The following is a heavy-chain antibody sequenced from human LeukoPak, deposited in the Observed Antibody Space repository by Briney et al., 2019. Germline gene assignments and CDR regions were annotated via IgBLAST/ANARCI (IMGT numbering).Heavy chain of an antibody. Sequence: SETLSLTCTVSGGSISSYYWSWIRQPPGKGLEWIGYIYYSGSTNYNPSLKSRVTISVDTSKNQFSLKLSSVTAADTAMYFCSRSVLRFLESLAGAGGDYYYAIDVWGQGTAVTVSS. CDR1: GGSISSYY. CDR2: IYYSGST. CDR3: SRSVLRFLESLAGAGGDYYYAIDV. J-gene: IGHJ6*02. V-gene: IGHV4-59*08. D-gene: IGHD3-3*01.